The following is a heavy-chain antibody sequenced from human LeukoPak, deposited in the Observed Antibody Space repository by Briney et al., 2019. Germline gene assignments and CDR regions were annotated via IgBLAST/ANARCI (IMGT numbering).Heavy chain of an antibody. CDR3: ARDIWSGIAVDDY. Sequence: ASVKVSCKASGNTFTGYYIHWVRQAPGQGLEWMGWINPNSGGTNYAQKFQGRVTMTRDTSISTAYMELSRLRSDDTAVYYCARDIWSGIAVDDYWGQGTLVTVSS. CDR2: INPNSGGT. D-gene: IGHD6-19*01. J-gene: IGHJ4*02. CDR1: GNTFTGYY. V-gene: IGHV1-2*02.